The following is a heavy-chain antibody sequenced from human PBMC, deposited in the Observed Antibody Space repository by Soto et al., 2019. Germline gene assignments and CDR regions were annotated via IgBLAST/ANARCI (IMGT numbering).Heavy chain of an antibody. J-gene: IGHJ6*02. V-gene: IGHV4-4*02. CDR2: IYHSGST. Sequence: SETLSLTCAVSGGSISSSNWWSWVRQPPGKGLEWIGEIYHSGSTNYNPSPKGRVTISVDKSKNQFSLKLSSVTAADTAVYYCAGKPLLYYYDSSGYVYYYYGMDVWGQGTTVTVCS. CDR3: AGKPLLYYYDSSGYVYYYYGMDV. D-gene: IGHD3-22*01. CDR1: GGSISSSNW.